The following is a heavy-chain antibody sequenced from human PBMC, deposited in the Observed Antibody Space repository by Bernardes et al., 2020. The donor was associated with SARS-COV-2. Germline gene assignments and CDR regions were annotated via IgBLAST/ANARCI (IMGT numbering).Heavy chain of an antibody. CDR3: ARDFDGY. CDR2: INQDASQK. V-gene: IGHV3-7*01. Sequence: GGSLRLSCATSGFTFPTYSMTWVRQAPGKGLEWVATINQDASQKNYVDSVKGRFTISRDNAKNSLSLQMNSLRAEDTAVYYCARDFDGYWGQGTLVTVSS. J-gene: IGHJ4*02. D-gene: IGHD2-8*01. CDR1: GFTFPTYS.